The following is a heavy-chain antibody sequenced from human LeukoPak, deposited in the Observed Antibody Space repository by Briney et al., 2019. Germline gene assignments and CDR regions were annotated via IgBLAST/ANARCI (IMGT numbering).Heavy chain of an antibody. D-gene: IGHD5-18*01. V-gene: IGHV4-34*01. CDR1: GESFSGYY. CDR3: ARRGYSYGI. CDR2: INYSGST. J-gene: IGHJ3*02. Sequence: SETLSLTCAVYGESFSGYYWSWIRQPPGKGLEWIGEINYSGSTNYNPSLKSRVTISVDTSKNQFSLKLSSVTAADTAVCYCARRGYSYGIWGQGTMVTVSS.